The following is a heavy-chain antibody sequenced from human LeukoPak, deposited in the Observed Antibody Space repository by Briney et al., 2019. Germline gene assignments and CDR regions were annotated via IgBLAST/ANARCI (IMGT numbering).Heavy chain of an antibody. CDR3: ARIGYSYGYSLLDY. CDR1: GFTVSSNY. J-gene: IGHJ4*02. CDR2: IYSGGST. Sequence: GGSLRLSCAASGFTVSSNYMSWVRQAPGKGLECVSVIYSGGSTYYADSVKGRFTISRDNSKNTLYLQMNSLRAEDTAVYYCARIGYSYGYSLLDYWGQGTLVTVSS. D-gene: IGHD5-18*01. V-gene: IGHV3-66*02.